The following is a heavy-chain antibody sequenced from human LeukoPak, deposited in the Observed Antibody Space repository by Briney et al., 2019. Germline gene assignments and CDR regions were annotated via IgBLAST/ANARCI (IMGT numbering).Heavy chain of an antibody. Sequence: GGSLRLSCAASGFTFSSYDIPWVRQAPGKGLEWVAVISYDGSNKYYADSVKGRFTISRDNSKNTLYLQMNSLRAEDTAVYYCAKGEGPTVGITWGQGTLVTVTS. CDR2: ISYDGSNK. D-gene: IGHD1-7*01. CDR1: GFTFSSYD. CDR3: AKGEGPTVGIT. J-gene: IGHJ4*02. V-gene: IGHV3-30*18.